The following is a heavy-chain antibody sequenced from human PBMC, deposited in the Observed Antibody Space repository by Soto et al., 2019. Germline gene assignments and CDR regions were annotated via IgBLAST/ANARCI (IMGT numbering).Heavy chain of an antibody. CDR3: VKDRGGYCSSTSCYSSWFDP. CDR2: ISSNGGST. J-gene: IGHJ5*02. V-gene: IGHV3-64D*06. Sequence: GGSLRLSCSASGFTFSSYAMHWVRQAPGKGLEYVSAISSNGGSTYYADSVKGRFTISRDNSKNTLYLQMSSLRAEDTAVYYCVKDRGGYCSSTSCYSSWFDPWGQGTLVTV. CDR1: GFTFSSYA. D-gene: IGHD2-2*02.